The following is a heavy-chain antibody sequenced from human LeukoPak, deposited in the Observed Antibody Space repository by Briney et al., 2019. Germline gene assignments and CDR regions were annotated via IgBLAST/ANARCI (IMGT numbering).Heavy chain of an antibody. CDR2: IYYSGST. CDR1: GGSINTYY. D-gene: IGHD6-19*01. V-gene: IGHV4-59*01. J-gene: IGHJ4*02. Sequence: PSENLSLTCTVSGGSINTYYWSWLRQPPGKGLEWIGYIYYSGSTNYNPSLKSRVTISIDTSKIQFSLKLTSVTAADTAVYYCAREHYTSGWYIRDWGQGTLVTVSS. CDR3: AREHYTSGWYIRD.